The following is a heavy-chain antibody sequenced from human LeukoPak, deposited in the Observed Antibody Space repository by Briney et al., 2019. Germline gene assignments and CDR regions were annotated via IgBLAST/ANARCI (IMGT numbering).Heavy chain of an antibody. CDR2: ISSSGSTI. D-gene: IGHD2-15*01. V-gene: IGHV3-48*03. CDR1: GFTFSSYE. CDR3: ARGYCSGGSCYSGSHRFDP. Sequence: PGASLRLSCAASGFTFSSYEMNWVRQAPGKGLEWVSYISSSGSTIYYADSVKGRFTISRDNAKNSLYLQMNSLRAEDTAVYYCARGYCSGGSCYSGSHRFDPWGQGTLVTVSS. J-gene: IGHJ5*02.